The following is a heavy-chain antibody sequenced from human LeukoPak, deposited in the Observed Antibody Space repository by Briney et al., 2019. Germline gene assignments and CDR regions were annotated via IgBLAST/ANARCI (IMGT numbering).Heavy chain of an antibody. V-gene: IGHV3-23*01. J-gene: IGHJ4*02. CDR3: ARYCSGTCYSGFEY. CDR2: IRGSGGNT. D-gene: IGHD2-2*01. Sequence: GGSLRLSCAASGFTLSNYAMSWVRQAPGKGLEWVSTIRGSGGNTYYADSVKGRFTISRDTSKNTLYLQMNSLRAEDTALYYCARYCSGTCYSGFEYWGQGTLVTASS. CDR1: GFTLSNYA.